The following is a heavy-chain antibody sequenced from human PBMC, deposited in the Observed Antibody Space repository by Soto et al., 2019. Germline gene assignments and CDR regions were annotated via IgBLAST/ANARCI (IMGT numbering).Heavy chain of an antibody. Sequence: HVQLVQSGTEVKKPGASVRVSCMVSGYPFTTYYIHWVRQAPGQGLEWMGWIDPRSGGTVYEQKFQGRVTMTRDTSISTVYMDLSGLTSDDTALYYCATDDYGSFPYWGQGSLVPVSS. V-gene: IGHV1-2*02. CDR1: GYPFTTYY. CDR2: IDPRSGGT. J-gene: IGHJ4*02. CDR3: ATDDYGSFPY. D-gene: IGHD1-26*01.